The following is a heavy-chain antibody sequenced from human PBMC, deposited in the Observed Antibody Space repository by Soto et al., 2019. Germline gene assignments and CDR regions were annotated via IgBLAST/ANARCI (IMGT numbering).Heavy chain of an antibody. Sequence: QVQLQQWGAGLLKPSETLSLTCAVYGGSFSGYYWSWIRQPPGKGLEWIGEINHSGSTNYNPSLKSRVTISVDTSKNQFSLKLSSVTAADTAVYYCARGLGVRFLGGRFDPWGQGTLVTVSS. D-gene: IGHD3-3*01. CDR2: INHSGST. V-gene: IGHV4-34*01. CDR1: GGSFSGYY. J-gene: IGHJ5*02. CDR3: ARGLGVRFLGGRFDP.